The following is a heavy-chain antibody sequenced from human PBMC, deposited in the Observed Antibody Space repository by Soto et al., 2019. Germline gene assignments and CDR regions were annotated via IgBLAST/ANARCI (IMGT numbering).Heavy chain of an antibody. D-gene: IGHD3-22*01. CDR1: GYTFTSYA. CDR3: ARVVVTAAGGRNYYYYGMDV. J-gene: IGHJ6*02. V-gene: IGHV1-3*01. Sequence: GASVKVSCKASGYTFTSYAMHWVRQAPGQRLEWMGWINAGNGNTKYSQKFQGRVTITRDTSASTAYMELSSLRSEDTAVYYCARVVVTAAGGRNYYYYGMDVWGQGTTVTVSS. CDR2: INAGNGNT.